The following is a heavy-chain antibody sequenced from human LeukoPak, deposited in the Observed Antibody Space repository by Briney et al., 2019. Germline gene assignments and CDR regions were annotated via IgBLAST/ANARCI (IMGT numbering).Heavy chain of an antibody. CDR1: GGSISSSSYY. CDR2: IYYSGST. CDR3: AATPLYYYYYMDV. Sequence: PSETLSLTCTVSGGSISSSSYYWGWIRQPPGNGLEWIGSIYYSGSTYYNPSLKSRVTISVDTSKNQFSLKLSSVTAADTAVYYCAATPLYYYYYMDVWGKGTTVTISS. J-gene: IGHJ6*03. V-gene: IGHV4-39*01.